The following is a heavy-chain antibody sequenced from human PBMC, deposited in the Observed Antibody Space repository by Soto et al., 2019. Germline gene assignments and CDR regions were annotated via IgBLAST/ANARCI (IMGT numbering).Heavy chain of an antibody. Sequence: EEQLLESGGGLVQPGGSLRLSCAASGFTFSSSAMSWVRQAPGKGLEWVSAISGTGANTYYADYVKGRFTVSRDNAENTLYLQLNRLGTEDTAAYYCARTDKRVRGVKLGMDVWGQGTTVTVSS. J-gene: IGHJ6*02. CDR1: GFTFSSSA. CDR2: ISGTGANT. CDR3: ARTDKRVRGVKLGMDV. V-gene: IGHV3-23*01. D-gene: IGHD3-10*01.